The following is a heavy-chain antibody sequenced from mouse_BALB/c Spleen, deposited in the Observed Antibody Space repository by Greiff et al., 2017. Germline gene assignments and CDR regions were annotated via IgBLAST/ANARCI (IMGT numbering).Heavy chain of an antibody. D-gene: IGHD2-14*01. Sequence: QVQLKQPGAELVRPGASVKLSCKASGYTFTSYWINWVKQRPGQGLEWIGNIYPSDSYTNYNQKFKDKATLTVDKSSSTAYMQLSSPTSEDSAVYYCTRAYYRYDEGAKNAMDYWGQGTSVTVSS. CDR1: GYTFTSYW. CDR2: IYPSDSYT. J-gene: IGHJ4*01. CDR3: TRAYYRYDEGAKNAMDY. V-gene: IGHV1-69*02.